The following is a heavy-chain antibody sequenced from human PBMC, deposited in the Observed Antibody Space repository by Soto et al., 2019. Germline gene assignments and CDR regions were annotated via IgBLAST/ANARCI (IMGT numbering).Heavy chain of an antibody. CDR2: IYYSGST. V-gene: IGHV4-59*01. CDR1: GGSISSYY. J-gene: IGHJ4*02. D-gene: IGHD3-22*01. Sequence: SETLSLTCTVSGGSISSYYWSWIRQPPGKGLEWIGYIYYSGSTNYNPSLKSRVTISVDTSKNQFSLKLSSVTAADTAVYYCARDSSSGYYMFDYWGQGTLVTVSS. CDR3: ARDSSSGYYMFDY.